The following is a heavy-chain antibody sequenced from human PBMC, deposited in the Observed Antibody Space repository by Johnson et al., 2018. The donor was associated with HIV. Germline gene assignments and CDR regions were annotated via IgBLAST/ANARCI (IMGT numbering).Heavy chain of an antibody. D-gene: IGHD3-3*01. J-gene: IGHJ3*02. Sequence: QVQLVESGGGVVQPGRSLRLSCAASGFTFSSYAMHWVRQAPGKGLEWVAVIWYDGSNKYYADSVKGRFTISRDNSKNTLYLQMNSLKAEDTAVYYCAKAFSTDNFWSGYYQSPDAFDIWGQGTMVTVSS. CDR2: IWYDGSNK. CDR3: AKAFSTDNFWSGYYQSPDAFDI. CDR1: GFTFSSYA. V-gene: IGHV3-33*06.